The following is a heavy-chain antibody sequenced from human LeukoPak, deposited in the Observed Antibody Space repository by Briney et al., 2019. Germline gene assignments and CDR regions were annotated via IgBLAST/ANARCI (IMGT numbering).Heavy chain of an antibody. CDR2: IYYSGST. V-gene: IGHV4-59*12. CDR1: GGSISSYY. CDR3: ARLVDGRWSGTTCYFDY. D-gene: IGHD3-3*01. J-gene: IGHJ4*02. Sequence: KSSETLSLTCTVSGGSISSYYWSWIRQPPGKGLEWIGYIYYSGSTNYNPSLKSRVTISVDTSKNQFYLNLSSVTAADTAVFYCARLVDGRWSGTTCYFDYWGQGTLVTVSS.